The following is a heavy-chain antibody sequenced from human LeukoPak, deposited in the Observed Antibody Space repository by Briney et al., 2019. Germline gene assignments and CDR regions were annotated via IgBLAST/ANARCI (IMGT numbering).Heavy chain of an antibody. V-gene: IGHV1-46*01. CDR3: ARGSSWYYRSDYYYMDV. D-gene: IGHD6-13*01. CDR2: INPSGGST. J-gene: IGHJ6*03. CDR1: GYAFTSYY. Sequence: ASVKVSCKASGYAFTSYYMHWVRQAPGQGLEWMGIINPSGGSTSYAQKFQGRVTMTRDMSTSTVYMELSSLRSEDSAVYYCARGSSWYYRSDYYYMDVWGKGTTVTVSS.